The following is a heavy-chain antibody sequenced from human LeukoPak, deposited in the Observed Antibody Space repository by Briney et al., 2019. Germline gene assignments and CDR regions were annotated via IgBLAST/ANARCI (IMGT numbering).Heavy chain of an antibody. Sequence: NTSEAVSLTCAVYGGSFSSYYWSWIRQPPGQGLEWIGEINHGGSTNYNPSLKSRVTISVDTSKNQFSLKLNSVTAADTAVYYCARGNPYKVLLRPQSNWFDPWGQGTLVTVSS. V-gene: IGHV4-34*01. D-gene: IGHD2-15*01. CDR1: GGSFSSYY. CDR2: INHGGST. J-gene: IGHJ5*02. CDR3: ARGNPYKVLLRPQSNWFDP.